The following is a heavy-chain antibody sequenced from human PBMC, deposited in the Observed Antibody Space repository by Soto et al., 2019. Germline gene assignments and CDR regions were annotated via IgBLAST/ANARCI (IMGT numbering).Heavy chain of an antibody. J-gene: IGHJ4*02. CDR1: GFTVSSNY. V-gene: IGHV3-53*01. CDR3: ARVTTKYFMSYYFDY. D-gene: IGHD4-17*01. Sequence: GGSLRLSCAASGFTVSSNYMSWVRQAPGKGLEWVSVIYSGGSTYYADSVKGGFTISKNNSKNTLYLQMNSLRAEDTAVYYYARVTTKYFMSYYFDYWGQGTLVTVSS. CDR2: IYSGGST.